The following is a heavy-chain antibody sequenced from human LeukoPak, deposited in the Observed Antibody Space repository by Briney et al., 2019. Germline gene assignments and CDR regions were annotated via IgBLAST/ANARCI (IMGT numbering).Heavy chain of an antibody. V-gene: IGHV3-48*04. CDR2: ISSSSSTI. Sequence: GGSLRLSCAASGFTFSSYSMSWVRQAPGKGLEWVSYISSSSSTIYYADSVKGRFTISRDNAKNSLYLQMNSLRAEDTAVYYCAREHYDILTAVRYFQHWGQGTLVTVSS. CDR1: GFTFSSYS. D-gene: IGHD3-9*01. J-gene: IGHJ1*01. CDR3: AREHYDILTAVRYFQH.